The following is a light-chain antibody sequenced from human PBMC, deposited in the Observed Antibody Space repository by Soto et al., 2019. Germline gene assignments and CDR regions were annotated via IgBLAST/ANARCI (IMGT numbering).Light chain of an antibody. J-gene: IGKJ2*01. CDR2: SAS. Sequence: EIVMTQSPATLSVSPGERATLSCRASQSISTELAWYQQKPGQPPRLLIYSASTRDTGVPARFSGSGSGSEFTLTIRGLQSEDFAVYYCQQDHNWPLTFGQGTRLEI. CDR3: QQDHNWPLT. V-gene: IGKV3-15*01. CDR1: QSISTE.